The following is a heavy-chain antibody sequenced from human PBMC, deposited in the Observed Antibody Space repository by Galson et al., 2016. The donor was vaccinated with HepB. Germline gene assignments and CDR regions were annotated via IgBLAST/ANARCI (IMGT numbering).Heavy chain of an antibody. CDR3: ARVGELPFSSPRFSIDN. D-gene: IGHD3-10*01. Sequence: CAISGDSVSSTSATWNWIRQSPSRGLEWLGRTYYRSKWSTDFALFLGSRIAINADTSRNQFTLQLNSVTPEDTAVYYCARVGELPFSSPRFSIDNWGQGTLVTVSS. J-gene: IGHJ4*02. V-gene: IGHV6-1*01. CDR2: TYYRSKWST. CDR1: GDSVSSTSAT.